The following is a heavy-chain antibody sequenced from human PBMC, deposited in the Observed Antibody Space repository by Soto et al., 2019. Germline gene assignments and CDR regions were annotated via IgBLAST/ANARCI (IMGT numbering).Heavy chain of an antibody. CDR3: ARERGPASMGYCSGGSCYNWFDP. J-gene: IGHJ5*02. V-gene: IGHV3-30-3*01. Sequence: GGSLRLSCAASGFTFSSYAMHWVRQAPGKGLEWVAVISYDGSNKYYADSVKGRFTISRDNSKNTLYLQMNSLRAEDTAVYYCARERGPASMGYCSGGSCYNWFDPWGQGTLVTVSS. CDR1: GFTFSSYA. D-gene: IGHD2-15*01. CDR2: ISYDGSNK.